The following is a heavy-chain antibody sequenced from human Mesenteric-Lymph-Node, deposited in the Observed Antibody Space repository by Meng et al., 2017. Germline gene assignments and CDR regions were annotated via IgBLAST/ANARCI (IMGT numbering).Heavy chain of an antibody. CDR3: ARGYVATETHYYGMDV. CDR2: ISAYNGNT. Sequence: ASVKVSCKASGYTFTSYDINWVRQATGQGLEWMGWISAYNGNTNYAQKLQGRVTMTTDTSTSTAYMELRSLRSDDTAVYYCARGYVATETHYYGMDVWGQGTTVTVSS. V-gene: IGHV1-18*01. J-gene: IGHJ6*02. D-gene: IGHD5-12*01. CDR1: GYTFTSYD.